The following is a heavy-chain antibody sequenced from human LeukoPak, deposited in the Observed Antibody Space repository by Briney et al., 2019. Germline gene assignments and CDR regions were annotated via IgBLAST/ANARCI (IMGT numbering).Heavy chain of an antibody. CDR1: GGSISNYY. Sequence: PSETLSLTCSVSGGSISNYYWSWIRQPPGKGLEWIGEINHSGSTNYNPSLKSRVTISVDTSKNQFSLKLSSVTAADTAVYYCARGRRSNYGDPVAYFDYWGQGTLVTVSS. J-gene: IGHJ4*02. D-gene: IGHD4-17*01. CDR3: ARGRRSNYGDPVAYFDY. V-gene: IGHV4-34*01. CDR2: INHSGST.